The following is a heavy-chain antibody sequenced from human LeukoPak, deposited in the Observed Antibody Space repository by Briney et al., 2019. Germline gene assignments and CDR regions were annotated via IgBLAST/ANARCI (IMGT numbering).Heavy chain of an antibody. V-gene: IGHV1-18*01. Sequence: ASVKVSCKASGYTFTSYSVTWARQAPGQGLEWVGWITTYNNNTKYAREVQGRVTVTTDTSTSTAYMELRSLRPDDTAVYYCARFYRERGDYIDPFDYWGQGTLVTVSS. CDR3: ARFYRERGDYIDPFDY. CDR1: GYTFTSYS. D-gene: IGHD4-17*01. CDR2: ITTYNNNT. J-gene: IGHJ4*02.